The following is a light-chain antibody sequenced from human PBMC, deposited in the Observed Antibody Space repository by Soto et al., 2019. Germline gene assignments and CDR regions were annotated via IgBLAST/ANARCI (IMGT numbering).Light chain of an antibody. CDR2: GAS. CDR3: QQRSNWPPIT. Sequence: EIVLTQSPGTLSLSPGERATLSCRASQSVSSSYLGWYQQKPGQAPRLLMYGASSRATGIPARFSGSGSGTDFTLTISSLEPEDFAVYYCQQRSNWPPITFGQGTRLEIK. V-gene: IGKV3D-20*02. J-gene: IGKJ5*01. CDR1: QSVSSSY.